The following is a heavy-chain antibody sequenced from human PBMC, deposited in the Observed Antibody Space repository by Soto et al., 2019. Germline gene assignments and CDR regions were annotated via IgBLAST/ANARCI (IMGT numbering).Heavy chain of an antibody. D-gene: IGHD6-13*01. CDR3: VRLTSRIAAASHGSSNCLDT. CDR1: GGSVTSGSSC. J-gene: IGHJ4*02. CDR2: NFFMGNT. Sequence: PSESLSLTCSVSGGSVTSGSSCWGGVCPAPGKGLVWIGDNFFMGNTGYNADLKARLTISMDTSNDQSSLRLSSVTAADTAFYFCVRLTSRIAAASHGSSNCLDTWGPGTLVTVSS. V-gene: IGHV4-39*01.